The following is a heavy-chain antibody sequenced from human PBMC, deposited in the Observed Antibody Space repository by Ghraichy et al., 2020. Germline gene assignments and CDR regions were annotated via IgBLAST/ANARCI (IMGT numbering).Heavy chain of an antibody. CDR2: ISVSGGTT. CDR1: GFAFSSYA. D-gene: IGHD6-13*01. CDR3: AKPSGSWFDY. J-gene: IGHJ4*02. Sequence: GGSLRLSCAASGFAFSSYAMSWVRQAPGKGLEWVSHISVSGGTTNYADSVRGRFTISRDDSKNTLYLQMNSLRADDTAVYFCAKPSGSWFDYWGQETLVTVSS. V-gene: IGHV3-23*01.